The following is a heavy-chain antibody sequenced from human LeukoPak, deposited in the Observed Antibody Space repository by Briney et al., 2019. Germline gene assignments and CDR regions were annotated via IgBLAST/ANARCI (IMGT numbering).Heavy chain of an antibody. CDR2: IWYDGSNK. V-gene: IGHV3-33*01. CDR3: ARGYGSGSYPIDY. J-gene: IGHJ4*02. D-gene: IGHD3-10*01. Sequence: GGSLRLSCAASGFTFSNYGMHWVRQAPGKGLEWVAVIWYDGSNKYYADSVKGRFTISRDNSKSTLYLQMNSLRDDDTAVYHCARGYGSGSYPIDYWGQGTLVTVSS. CDR1: GFTFSNYG.